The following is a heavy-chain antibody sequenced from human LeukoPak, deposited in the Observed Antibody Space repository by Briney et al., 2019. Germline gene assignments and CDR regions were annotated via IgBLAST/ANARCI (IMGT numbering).Heavy chain of an antibody. D-gene: IGHD3-10*01. CDR3: ARLSAMVRGPEDIFYFEY. Sequence: PGGSLRLSCETSGFSFSTYWMSWVRQAPGKGLEWVANIRPDGSEKYYVDSMKGRFTISRDIAKQSVFLQMTSLRVEDTAVYYCARLSAMVRGPEDIFYFEYWGLGTLVTVSS. V-gene: IGHV3-7*01. CDR2: IRPDGSEK. J-gene: IGHJ4*02. CDR1: GFSFSTYW.